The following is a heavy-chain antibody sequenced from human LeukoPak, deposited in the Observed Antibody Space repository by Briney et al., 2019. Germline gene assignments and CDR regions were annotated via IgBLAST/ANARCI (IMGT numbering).Heavy chain of an antibody. D-gene: IGHD6-19*01. Sequence: GGSLRVSCAASGFTFSSYRMQWVRQDPGKGLVWVSRLYSDGSSTTYADSVKGRFTISRDNAKNTLYLQMNSLRAEDTAVYYCARSQYSSGWYEGPFDPWGLGTLVTVSS. CDR3: ARSQYSSGWYEGPFDP. V-gene: IGHV3-74*01. CDR2: LYSDGSST. J-gene: IGHJ5*02. CDR1: GFTFSSYR.